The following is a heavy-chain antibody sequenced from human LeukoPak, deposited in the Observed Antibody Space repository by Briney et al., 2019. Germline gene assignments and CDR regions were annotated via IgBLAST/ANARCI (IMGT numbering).Heavy chain of an antibody. V-gene: IGHV3-7*01. D-gene: IGHD2-8*01. J-gene: IGHJ4*02. CDR3: ARGPTNGQAFDY. Sequence: GASLRLSCAASGFTFSSSWMTWVRQAPGKGLEWVASIREDGSDKTSVDSVKGRFTISRYNAKNSLYLQMDSLRAEDTAVYYCARGPTNGQAFDYWGQGTLVSVSS. CDR1: GFTFSSSW. CDR2: IREDGSDK.